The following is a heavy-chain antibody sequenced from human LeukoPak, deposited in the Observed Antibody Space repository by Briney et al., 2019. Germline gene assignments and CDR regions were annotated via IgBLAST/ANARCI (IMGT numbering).Heavy chain of an antibody. J-gene: IGHJ3*02. V-gene: IGHV4-30-4*01. CDR3: ARDLSSGSYYNGVPDAFAIPDAFDI. D-gene: IGHD3-10*01. CDR2: IYYSGST. CDR1: GGSIGSGDYY. Sequence: SQTLSLTYTVSGGSIGSGDYYWSWIRQPPGKGLEWIGYIYYSGSTYYNPSLKSRVTISVDTSKNQFSLKLSSVTAADTAVYYCARDLSSGSYYNGVPDAFAIPDAFDIWGQGTMVTVSS.